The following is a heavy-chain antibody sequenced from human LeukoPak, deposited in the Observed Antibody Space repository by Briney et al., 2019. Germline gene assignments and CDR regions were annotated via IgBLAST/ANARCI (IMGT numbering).Heavy chain of an antibody. CDR2: TYYRSKWYD. V-gene: IGHV6-1*01. CDR3: ARDVGTSGCDY. CDR1: GDSFSSNNGA. Sequence: SQTLSLTCGVSGDSFSSNNGAWNWLRQAPSIDLEWPGRTYYRSKWYDDYAGSVQGRITISPDTSKNQFSLHLYSVTPEDTAVYYCARDVGTSGCDYWGQGTLVTVSS. J-gene: IGHJ4*02. D-gene: IGHD6-19*01.